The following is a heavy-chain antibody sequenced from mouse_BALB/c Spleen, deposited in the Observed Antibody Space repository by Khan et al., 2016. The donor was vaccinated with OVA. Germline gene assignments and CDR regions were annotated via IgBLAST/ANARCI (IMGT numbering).Heavy chain of an antibody. CDR1: GFSFSSYS. Sequence: EVELVESGGDLVKPGGSLKLSCAASGFSFSSYSMSWVRQTPDKRLEWVATISSGGDYTYYPDIVKGRFTISRDNAKNTLYLQMSSLKSEDTAVYYCAGHLAGSFAYWGQGTLVTVSA. CDR2: ISSGGDYT. CDR3: AGHLAGSFAY. J-gene: IGHJ3*01. D-gene: IGHD1-1*01. V-gene: IGHV5-6*01.